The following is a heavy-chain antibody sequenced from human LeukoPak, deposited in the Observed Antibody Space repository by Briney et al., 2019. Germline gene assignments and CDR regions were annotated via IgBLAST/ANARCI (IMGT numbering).Heavy chain of an antibody. V-gene: IGHV3-33*01. D-gene: IGHD3-10*01. CDR3: TRWGSGGLTLDY. CDR1: GFTFSFYG. CDR2: IWNDGSNK. Sequence: GGSLRLSCAASGFTFSFYGMHWVRQAPGKGLEWVAVIWNDGSNKYYADSVKGRFTISKDNSRNTVNLQMDSLRAEDTAVYYCTRWGSGGLTLDYWGQRTLVTVSS. J-gene: IGHJ4*02.